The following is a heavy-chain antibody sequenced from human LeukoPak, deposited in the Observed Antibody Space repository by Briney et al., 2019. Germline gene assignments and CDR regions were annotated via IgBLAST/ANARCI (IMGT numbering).Heavy chain of an antibody. Sequence: SETLSLTCTASDSSISSYYWSWIRQPPRKLLEWIGYIYYSGSTNYNPSLKSRVTISVDTSKNQFSLQRSSLTAADTSVYYCAAVRRYGSPRGLDYWGQGTLVTVSS. V-gene: IGHV4-59*01. D-gene: IGHD3-16*02. J-gene: IGHJ4*02. CDR1: DSSISSYY. CDR3: AAVRRYGSPRGLDY. CDR2: IYYSGST.